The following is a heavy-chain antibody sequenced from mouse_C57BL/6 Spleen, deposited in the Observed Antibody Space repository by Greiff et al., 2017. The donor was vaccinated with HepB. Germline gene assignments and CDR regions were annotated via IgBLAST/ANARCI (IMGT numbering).Heavy chain of an antibody. CDR1: GYTFTDYY. V-gene: IGHV1-26*01. CDR3: AREDTTNYFDY. CDR2: INPNNGGT. D-gene: IGHD1-1*01. Sequence: EVQLQQSGPELVKPGASVKISCKASGYTFTDYYMNWVKQSHGKSLEWIGDINPNNGGTSYNQKFKGKATLTVDKSSSTAYMELRSLTSEDSAVYYCAREDTTNYFDYWGQGTTLTVSS. J-gene: IGHJ2*01.